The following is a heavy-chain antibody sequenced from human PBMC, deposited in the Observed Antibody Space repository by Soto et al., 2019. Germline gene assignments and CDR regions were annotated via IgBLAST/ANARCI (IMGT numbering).Heavy chain of an antibody. Sequence: GGSLRLSCAASGFTFSSYAMSWVRQAPGKGLEWVSAISGSGGSTYYADSVKGRFTISRDNSKNTLYLQMNSLRAEDTAVYYCAKESIVVVVAATDFDYWGQGTLVTVSS. CDR3: AKESIVVVVAATDFDY. CDR1: GFTFSSYA. CDR2: ISGSGGST. D-gene: IGHD2-15*01. J-gene: IGHJ4*02. V-gene: IGHV3-23*01.